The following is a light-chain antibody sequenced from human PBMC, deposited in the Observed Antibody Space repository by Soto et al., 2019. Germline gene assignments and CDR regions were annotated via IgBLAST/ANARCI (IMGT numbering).Light chain of an antibody. CDR2: GVS. J-gene: IGLJ1*01. CDR3: SSYTSSSPFV. V-gene: IGLV2-14*01. CDR1: SNDVGGYNY. Sequence: QSALTQPASVSGSPGQSITISCTGTSNDVGGYNYVSWYQQHPGKAPQLMIYGVSNRPSGVSNRFSGSKSGNTASLTISGLQAEDEADYYCSSYTSSSPFVLGTGTKATVL.